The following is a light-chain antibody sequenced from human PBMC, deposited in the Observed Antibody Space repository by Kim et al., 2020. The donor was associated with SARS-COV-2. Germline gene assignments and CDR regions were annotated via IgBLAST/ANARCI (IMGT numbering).Light chain of an antibody. CDR3: QSYAGNNVI. CDR2: EDD. J-gene: IGLJ2*01. CDR1: SSGIASTY. Sequence: GKTVTSSCTGSSSGIASTYVQWYQRRPGSVPTIVIYEDDQRPSGVPDRFSGAIDSSSNSASLTISGLKTEDEADYYCQSYAGNNVIFGGGTQLTVL. V-gene: IGLV6-57*02.